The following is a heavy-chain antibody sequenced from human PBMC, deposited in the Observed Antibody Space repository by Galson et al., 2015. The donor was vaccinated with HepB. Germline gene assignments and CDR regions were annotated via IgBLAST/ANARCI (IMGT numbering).Heavy chain of an antibody. CDR2: IDWDDDK. V-gene: IGHV2-70*17. J-gene: IGHJ4*02. CDR3: ARIATTGTSSGGLDS. D-gene: IGHD6-6*01. CDR1: GFSLTTTGMC. Sequence: PALVKPTQTLTLTCTFSGFSLTTTGMCVSWIRQPPGKALEWLARIDWDDDKFYTTSLKTRVTTSKDTSKNQVVLRMTNMDPVDTATYFCARIATTGTSSGGLDSWGQGILVTVSS.